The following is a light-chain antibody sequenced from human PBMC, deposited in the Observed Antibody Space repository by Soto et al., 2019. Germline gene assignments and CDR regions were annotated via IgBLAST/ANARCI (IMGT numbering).Light chain of an antibody. CDR3: QQSYSTLPYT. CDR2: RAS. J-gene: IGKJ2*01. CDR1: RNISSD. Sequence: IQMTQSPSSLSASVGDRVTLTCRASRNISSDLNWYQQKPGKAPKILIYRASTLQNGDPSRFSRSGSATDFTITIITLQPEDFATYSCQQSYSTLPYTFGQGTKVEIK. V-gene: IGKV1-39*01.